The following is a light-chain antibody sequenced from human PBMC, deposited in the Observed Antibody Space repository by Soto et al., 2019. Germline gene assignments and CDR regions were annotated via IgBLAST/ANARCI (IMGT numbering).Light chain of an antibody. V-gene: IGKV3-15*01. CDR1: QSVSSN. Sequence: ETVMTQSPATLSVSPGERATLSCRASQSVSSNLAWYQQKPGQAPRLLIYGASTRATGIPARFSGSGSGTEYTPTISSLQSEDSAVYFCQQYNDWPPVTFGQGTKVEIK. J-gene: IGKJ1*01. CDR3: QQYNDWPPVT. CDR2: GAS.